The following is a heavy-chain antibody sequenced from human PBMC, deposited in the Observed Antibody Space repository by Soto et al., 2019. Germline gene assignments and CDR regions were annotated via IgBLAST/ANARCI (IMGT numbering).Heavy chain of an antibody. V-gene: IGHV4-4*02. D-gene: IGHD6-13*01. CDR3: AFPATADFDY. CDR1: GGFISSTNW. Sequence: QVQLQESGPGLVKPSGTLSLTCAVSGGFISSTNWWTWVRQSPGRGLEWIGEIYHSGTTNYSPSLKSRVNIAVDMSTNHLSLTLISVTAADTAVYYCAFPATADFDYWGKGILVTVSS. J-gene: IGHJ4*02. CDR2: IYHSGTT.